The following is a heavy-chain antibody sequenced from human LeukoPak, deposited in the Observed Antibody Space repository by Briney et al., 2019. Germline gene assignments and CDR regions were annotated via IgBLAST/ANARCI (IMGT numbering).Heavy chain of an antibody. CDR3: TTGLCGDYEGCAFDI. J-gene: IGHJ3*02. Sequence: PGGSLRLSCAASGFTFSNAWMSWVRQAPGKGLEWVGRIKSKTDGGTTDYAAPVKGRFTISRDDSKNTLYLQMNSLKTEDTAVYYCTTGLCGDYEGCAFDIWGQGTMVTVSS. D-gene: IGHD2-21*02. CDR1: GFTFSNAW. V-gene: IGHV3-15*01. CDR2: IKSKTDGGTT.